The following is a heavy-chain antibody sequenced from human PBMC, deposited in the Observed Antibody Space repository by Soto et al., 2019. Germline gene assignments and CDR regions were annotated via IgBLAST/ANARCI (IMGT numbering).Heavy chain of an antibody. J-gene: IGHJ3*02. CDR2: IYPGGSDT. D-gene: IGHD3-22*01. Sequence: EVQLVQSGAEVKKPGESLKISCKGSGYSFTSHWIGWVRQMPGKGLEWMGIIYPGGSDTRYSPSFQGQVTISADKSTSTAYLQWSSLKASDTAIYYCARHIGDISGYLDAFDIWGQGTMVTVSS. CDR3: ARHIGDISGYLDAFDI. V-gene: IGHV5-51*01. CDR1: GYSFTSHW.